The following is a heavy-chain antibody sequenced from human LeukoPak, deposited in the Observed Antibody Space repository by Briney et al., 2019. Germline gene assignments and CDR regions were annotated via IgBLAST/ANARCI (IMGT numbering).Heavy chain of an antibody. CDR2: ISWNGGTL. J-gene: IGHJ6*02. CDR3: AKDLMRTNYYGMDV. CDR1: GFTFDDHA. D-gene: IGHD1-7*01. V-gene: IGHV3-9*01. Sequence: GRSLRLSCAASGFTFDDHAMHWVRQAPGKGLEWASGISWNGGTLDYADSVRGRFTISRDNAKNSLYLQMSSLRAEDTALYYCAKDLMRTNYYGMDVWGQGTTVTVSS.